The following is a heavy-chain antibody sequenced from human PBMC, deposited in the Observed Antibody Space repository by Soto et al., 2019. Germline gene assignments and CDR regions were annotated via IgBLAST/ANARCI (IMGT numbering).Heavy chain of an antibody. CDR3: SLDCCGWYRDAFYI. D-gene: IGHD6-19*01. CDR2: INHSGST. CDR1: GGCFSGYY. V-gene: IGHV4-34*01. Sequence: SETLSLTCAVYGGCFSGYYWSWIRQPPGKGLEWIGEINHSGSTNYNPSLKSRVTISVDTSKNQFSLKLSSVTAADTAVYYCSLDCCGWYRDAFYISSQRTIVTVSS. J-gene: IGHJ3*02.